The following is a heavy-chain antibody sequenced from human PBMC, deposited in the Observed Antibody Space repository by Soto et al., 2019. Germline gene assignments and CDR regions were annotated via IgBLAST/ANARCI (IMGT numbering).Heavy chain of an antibody. CDR2: ISSSSSTI. D-gene: IGHD4-17*01. CDR3: ARENYGDYLNWFDP. V-gene: IGHV3-48*02. Sequence: EVQLVESGGGLVQPGGSLRLSCAASGFTFSSYNMNWVRQAPGKELEWVSYISSSSSTIYYADSVKGRFTISRDNAKNSLYLQMNSLRDEDTAVYYCARENYGDYLNWFDPWGQGTLVTVSS. CDR1: GFTFSSYN. J-gene: IGHJ5*02.